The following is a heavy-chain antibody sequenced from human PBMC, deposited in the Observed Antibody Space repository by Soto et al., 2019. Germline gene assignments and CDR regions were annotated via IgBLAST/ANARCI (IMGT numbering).Heavy chain of an antibody. CDR3: ASQSVVEEPYYYYGMDV. Sequence: QVQLVESGGGVVQPGRSLRLSCAASGFTFSSYAMHWVRQAPGKGLEWVAVISYDGSNKYYADSVKGRFTISRDNSKNTVDLQMNSLRAEDTAVYYCASQSVVEEPYYYYGMDVWGQGTTVTVSS. V-gene: IGHV3-30-3*01. CDR1: GFTFSSYA. D-gene: IGHD1-1*01. CDR2: ISYDGSNK. J-gene: IGHJ6*02.